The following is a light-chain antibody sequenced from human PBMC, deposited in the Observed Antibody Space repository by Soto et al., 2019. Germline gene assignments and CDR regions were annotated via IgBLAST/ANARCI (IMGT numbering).Light chain of an antibody. CDR3: HQYNNWPQT. V-gene: IGKV3-15*01. J-gene: IGKJ1*01. CDR2: GAS. Sequence: EIVMTQSPATLSVSPWERATLSCRASQSVSSNLAWYQQKPGQAPRLLIYGASTRAPGIPAIFSGSGSGTEFTLTISSLQSEDFAVYYCHQYNNWPQTFGQGTKVDIK. CDR1: QSVSSN.